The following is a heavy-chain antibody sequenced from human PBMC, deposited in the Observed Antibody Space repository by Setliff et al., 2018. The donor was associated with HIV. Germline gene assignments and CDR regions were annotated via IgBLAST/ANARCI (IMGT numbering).Heavy chain of an antibody. V-gene: IGHV1-18*01. Sequence: ASVKVSCKTSGYMFIAYGMSWVRRAPGQGLEWMGWISAYNGNTNYAQKLQGRVTMTTDTSTSTAYMELRSLRSDDTAVYYCARLSIPAYYYMDVWGKGTTVTVSS. J-gene: IGHJ6*03. CDR1: GYMFIAYG. CDR2: ISAYNGNT. CDR3: ARLSIPAYYYMDV. D-gene: IGHD2-21*01.